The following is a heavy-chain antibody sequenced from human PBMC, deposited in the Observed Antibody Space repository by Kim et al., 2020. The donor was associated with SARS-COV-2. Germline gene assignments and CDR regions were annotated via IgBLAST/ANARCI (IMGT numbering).Heavy chain of an antibody. CDR2: IKQDGSEK. V-gene: IGHV3-7*01. J-gene: IGHJ4*02. CDR1: GFTFSTYW. Sequence: GGSLRLSCAASGFTFSTYWMTWVRQAPGKGLAWVASIKQDGSEKYPVDSVKGRFTISRDNAKNSLYQQMNGLRADDTAVYYCTRGTVVGTREPDYWGQGTLVSVSS. D-gene: IGHD6-13*01. CDR3: TRGTVVGTREPDY.